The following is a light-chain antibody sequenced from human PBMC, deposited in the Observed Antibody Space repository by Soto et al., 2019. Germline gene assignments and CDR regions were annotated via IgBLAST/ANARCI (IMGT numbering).Light chain of an antibody. CDR1: QSVSSSY. V-gene: IGKV3-20*01. CDR2: GAS. Sequence: EIVLTQSPGTLSLSPGERATLSCRASQSVSSSYLAWYQQKPGQAPRLLIYGASSRATGIPDRFSGSGSGTDFTLTISSLEPEDFAVYYCHPYGSSPLYTFGQGTKLEIK. CDR3: HPYGSSPLYT. J-gene: IGKJ2*01.